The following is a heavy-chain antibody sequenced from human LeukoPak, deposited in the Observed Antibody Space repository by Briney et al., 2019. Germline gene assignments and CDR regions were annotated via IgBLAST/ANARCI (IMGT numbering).Heavy chain of an antibody. CDR1: GYTLTELS. D-gene: IGHD6-19*01. V-gene: IGHV1-24*01. J-gene: IGHJ4*02. CDR3: ATARSVAGPFDY. Sequence: ASVKVSCKVSGYTLTELSMHWVRQAPGKGLEWMGGFDPEDGETIYAQKFQGRVTMTEDTSTDTAYMELSSLRSEDTAVYYCATARSVAGPFDYWGQGTLATVSS. CDR2: FDPEDGET.